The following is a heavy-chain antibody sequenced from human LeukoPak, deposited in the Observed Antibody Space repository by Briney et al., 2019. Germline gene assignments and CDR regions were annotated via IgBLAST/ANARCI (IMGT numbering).Heavy chain of an antibody. J-gene: IGHJ3*02. CDR2: ISYDGSNK. D-gene: IGHD1-14*01. CDR1: GSTFSSYG. CDR3: AKDLARNGGWLAFDI. Sequence: PGRSLRLSCAASGSTFSSYGMHWVRQAPGKGLEWVAVISYDGSNKYYADSVNGRFTISRDNSKNTLYLQMNSLRAEDTAEYYCAKDLARNGGWLAFDIWGQGTMVTVSS. V-gene: IGHV3-30*18.